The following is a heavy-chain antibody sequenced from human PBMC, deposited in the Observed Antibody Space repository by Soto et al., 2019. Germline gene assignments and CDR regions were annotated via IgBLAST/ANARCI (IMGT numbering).Heavy chain of an antibody. V-gene: IGHV1-2*04. D-gene: IGHD6-13*01. CDR2: INPNSGGT. CDR3: ASRVAAAGRDGYYYYYGMDV. Sequence: GASVKVSCKASGYTFTGYYMHWVRQAPGQGLEWMGWINPNSGGTNYAQKFQGWVTMTRDTSISTAYMELSRLRSDDTAVYYCASRVAAAGRDGYYYYYGMDVWGQGTTVTVSS. CDR1: GYTFTGYY. J-gene: IGHJ6*02.